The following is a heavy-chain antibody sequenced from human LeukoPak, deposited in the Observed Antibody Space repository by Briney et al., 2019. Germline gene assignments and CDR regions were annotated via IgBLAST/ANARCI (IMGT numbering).Heavy chain of an antibody. D-gene: IGHD3-10*01. Sequence: SETLSLTCIASGGSISNSSYYWGWIRQPPGKGLEWIGNIYYSGKTYYNPSLESRVTISIDTSKNQFSLKVNSVTAADTAVYFCARDSWAHGSGLHDYWGQGTLVTVSS. J-gene: IGHJ4*02. CDR1: GGSISNSSYY. V-gene: IGHV4-39*07. CDR2: IYYSGKT. CDR3: ARDSWAHGSGLHDY.